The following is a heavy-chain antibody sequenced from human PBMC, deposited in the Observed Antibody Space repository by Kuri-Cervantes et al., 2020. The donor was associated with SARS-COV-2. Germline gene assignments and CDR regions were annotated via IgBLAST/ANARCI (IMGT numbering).Heavy chain of an antibody. CDR2: ISWDGGST. D-gene: IGHD3-10*01. CDR3: AKVQGNGENAFDI. CDR1: GFTFDDYT. V-gene: IGHV3-43*01. J-gene: IGHJ3*02. Sequence: LSLTCAASGFTFDDYTMHWVRQAPGKGLEWVSLISWDGGSTYYADSVKGRFTISRDNSKNTLYLQMNSLRAEDTAVYYCAKVQGNGENAFDIWGQGTMVTVSS.